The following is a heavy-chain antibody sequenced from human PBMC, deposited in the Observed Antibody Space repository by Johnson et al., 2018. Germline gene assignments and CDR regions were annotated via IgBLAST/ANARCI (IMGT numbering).Heavy chain of an antibody. Sequence: VQLVESGGGLVKPGGSLRLSCAASGFTFSSYSMNWVRQAPGKGLEWVSAISGGGGSTYYADSVKGRFTISRDNSKNTLYLQMNSLRAEDTAVYYCAKDRSRIVVAPDFQYWGQGTLVTVSS. V-gene: IGHV3-23*04. CDR1: GFTFSSYS. D-gene: IGHD1-26*01. CDR2: ISGGGGST. CDR3: AKDRSRIVVAPDFQY. J-gene: IGHJ1*01.